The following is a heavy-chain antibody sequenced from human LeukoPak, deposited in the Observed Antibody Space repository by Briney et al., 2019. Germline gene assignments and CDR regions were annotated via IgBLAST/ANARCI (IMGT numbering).Heavy chain of an antibody. CDR3: TSLQPSADI. V-gene: IGHV3-73*01. Sequence: GGSLRLSCVASGFTFSGSAMHWVRQASGKGLEWVGRIRSKANSYATAYAASVKGRFTISRDDSKNTAYLQMNSLKTEDTAVYYCTSLQPSADIWGQGTMVTVSS. CDR2: IRSKANSYAT. CDR1: GFTFSGSA. J-gene: IGHJ3*02. D-gene: IGHD1-26*01.